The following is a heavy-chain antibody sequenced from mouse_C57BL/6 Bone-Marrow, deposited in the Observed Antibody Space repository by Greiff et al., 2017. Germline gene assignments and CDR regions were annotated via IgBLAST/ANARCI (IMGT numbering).Heavy chain of an antibody. CDR3: ARWGSTEDYYDMDY. Sequence: QVQLQQPGAELVKPGASVKMSCKASGYTFTGYWITWVKQRPGQGLEWIGDIYPGSGSTNYNEKFKGKATLTVDTSSSTAYMQLSSLTSEDSAVYYCARWGSTEDYYDMDYWGQGTSVTVSS. J-gene: IGHJ4*01. D-gene: IGHD1-1*01. V-gene: IGHV1-55*01. CDR2: IYPGSGST. CDR1: GYTFTGYW.